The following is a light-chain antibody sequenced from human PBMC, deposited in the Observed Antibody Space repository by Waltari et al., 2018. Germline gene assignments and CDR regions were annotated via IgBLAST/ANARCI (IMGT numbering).Light chain of an antibody. CDR3: QSYDSTLSGSPYV. CDR2: GNH. CDR1: NSNIGAGYD. J-gene: IGLJ1*01. V-gene: IGLV1-40*01. Sequence: QSVLTQPPSVSGAPGQRVAISCTGSNSNIGAGYDVSLHQQLPATAPKPLIYGNHSRPSAVHDRFTGSKSGTSASLAIPGLQAEDEATYYCQSYDSTLSGSPYVFGSGTQVSVL.